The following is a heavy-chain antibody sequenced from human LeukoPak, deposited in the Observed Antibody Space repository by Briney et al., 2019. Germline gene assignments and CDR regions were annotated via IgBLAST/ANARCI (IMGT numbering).Heavy chain of an antibody. CDR1: GGSISSYY. CDR2: IYYSGST. D-gene: IGHD5/OR15-5a*01. CDR3: ARDLRLRHFDY. V-gene: IGHV4-59*12. J-gene: IGHJ4*02. Sequence: PSETLSLTCTVSGGSISSYYWSWIRQPPGKGLEWIGYIYYSGSTNYNPSLKSRVTISVDTSKNQFSLKLSSVTAADTAVYYCARDLRLRHFDYWGQGTLVTVSS.